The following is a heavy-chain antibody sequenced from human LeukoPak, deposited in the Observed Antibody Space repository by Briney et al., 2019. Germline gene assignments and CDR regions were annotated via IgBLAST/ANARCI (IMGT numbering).Heavy chain of an antibody. CDR2: ISSNGGST. D-gene: IGHD2-21*01. CDR1: GFTFSNYG. CDR3: ARDLRLKQLAYCAGECLDY. Sequence: GGSLSLSCAASGFTFSNYGKHSVRQAPGKGLEYVSAISSNGGSTYYANSVKGRFTISRDNSKNTLYLQMGSLMAEDMAVYYCARDLRLKQLAYCAGECLDYWGQGTLVTVSS. J-gene: IGHJ4*02. V-gene: IGHV3-64*01.